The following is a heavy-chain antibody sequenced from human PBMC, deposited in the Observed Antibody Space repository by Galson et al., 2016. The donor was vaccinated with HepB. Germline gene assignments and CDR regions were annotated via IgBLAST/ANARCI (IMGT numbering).Heavy chain of an antibody. CDR1: GFTFSSYS. J-gene: IGHJ4*02. V-gene: IGHV3-21*04. Sequence: SLRLSCAASGFTFSSYSMNWVRQAPGKGPEWVSSISSSSSYIYYADSVKGRFTISRDNAKNSLWLQMNSLRAEDTAVYYCTRGYYYISSGYHYVFDYWGQGTLVTVSS. CDR3: TRGYYYISSGYHYVFDY. CDR2: ISSSSSYI. D-gene: IGHD3-22*01.